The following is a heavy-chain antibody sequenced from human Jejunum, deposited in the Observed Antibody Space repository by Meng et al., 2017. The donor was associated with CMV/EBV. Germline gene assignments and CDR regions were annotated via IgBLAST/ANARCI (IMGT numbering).Heavy chain of an antibody. CDR1: GFNCTSYS. CDR3: ARAGGIYDSPDV. J-gene: IGHJ6*02. Sequence: SGFNCTSYSMNWVSQGPGKGLEWVSSISSSSSYIYYADSVKGRFTISRDNAKNSLYLQMNSLRAEDTAVYYCARAGGIYDSPDVWGQGTTVTVSS. CDR2: ISSSSSYI. D-gene: IGHD3-3*01. V-gene: IGHV3-21*01.